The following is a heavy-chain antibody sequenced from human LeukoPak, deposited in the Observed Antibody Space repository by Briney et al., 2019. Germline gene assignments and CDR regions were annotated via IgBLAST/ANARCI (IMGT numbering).Heavy chain of an antibody. J-gene: IGHJ4*02. CDR1: GGSIISSDYH. D-gene: IGHD3-22*01. Sequence: PSETLSLTCTVSGGSIISSDYHWGWVRQPPGKGLEWIGTISYSGSTNYNPSLKSRVTISVETSNNQFSLKLSSVTAADTAVYYCARSPPGYYYDSSGYYYFDYWGQGTLVTVSS. CDR3: ARSPPGYYYDSSGYYYFDY. V-gene: IGHV4-39*07. CDR2: ISYSGST.